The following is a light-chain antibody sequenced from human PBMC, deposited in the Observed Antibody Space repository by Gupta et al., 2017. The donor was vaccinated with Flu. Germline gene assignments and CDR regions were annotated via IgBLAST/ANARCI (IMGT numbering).Light chain of an antibody. CDR3: QQENSYPSS. CDR2: KAS. Sequence: DIQMTQSPSTMSASVGDRVTITCRASQSISSWLAWYQQKPGKAPKLLIYKASRIESGVPSRFSGSGCGTEFTLTISSRQPDDFATYYCQQENSYPSSFGQGTKMEIK. V-gene: IGKV1-5*03. J-gene: IGKJ2*01. CDR1: QSISSW.